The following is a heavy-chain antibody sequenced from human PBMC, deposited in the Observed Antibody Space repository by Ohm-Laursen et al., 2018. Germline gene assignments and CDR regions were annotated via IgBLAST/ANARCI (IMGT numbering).Heavy chain of an antibody. CDR2: IYSGGGT. V-gene: IGHV3-66*01. CDR1: GFTVSNNY. J-gene: IGHJ4*02. D-gene: IGHD3-10*01. Sequence: SLRLSCAASGFTVSNNYMSWVRQAPGKGLEWVSVIYSGGGTNYADSVKGRFTISRDNSKNTLYLQMNSLRAEDTAVYYCARDRITTRAYYFDYWGQGTLVTVSS. CDR3: ARDRITTRAYYFDY.